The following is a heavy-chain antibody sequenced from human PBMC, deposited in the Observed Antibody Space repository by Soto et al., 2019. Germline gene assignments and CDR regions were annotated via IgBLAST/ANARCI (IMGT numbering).Heavy chain of an antibody. J-gene: IGHJ4*02. D-gene: IGHD3-3*01. V-gene: IGHV3-64D*06. CDR2: ISSNGGST. CDR1: GFTFSSYA. Sequence: PVGSLRLSCSASGFTFSSYAMHWVRQAPGKGLEYVSAISSNGGSTYYADSVKGRFTISRDNSKNTLYLQMSSLRAEDTAVYYCVKDRDYDFWSGYTYYFDYWGQGTLVTVSS. CDR3: VKDRDYDFWSGYTYYFDY.